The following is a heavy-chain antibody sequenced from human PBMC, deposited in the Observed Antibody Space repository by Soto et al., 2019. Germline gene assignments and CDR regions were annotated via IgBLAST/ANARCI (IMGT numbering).Heavy chain of an antibody. CDR3: AREYSGSYYYGMDV. J-gene: IGHJ6*02. V-gene: IGHV3-30-3*01. D-gene: IGHD1-26*01. Sequence: QVQLVESGGGVVQPGSSLRLSCAASGFTFSSYAMHWVRQAPGKGLEWVAVISYDGSNKYYADSVKGRFTISRDNSKNTLYLQMNSLRAEDTAVYYCAREYSGSYYYGMDVWGQGTTVTVSS. CDR1: GFTFSSYA. CDR2: ISYDGSNK.